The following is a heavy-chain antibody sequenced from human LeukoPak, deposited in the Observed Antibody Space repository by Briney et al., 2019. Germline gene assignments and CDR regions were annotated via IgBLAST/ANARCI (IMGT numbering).Heavy chain of an antibody. CDR2: INHSGST. CDR3: ARYSSGYYYRSPYFDY. Sequence: SETLSLTCAVYGGSFSGYYWSWIRQPPGKGLEWIGEINHSGSTNYNPSLKSRVTISVDTSENQFSLKLSSVTAADTAVYYCARYSSGYYYRSPYFDYWGQGTLVTVSS. CDR1: GGSFSGYY. D-gene: IGHD3-22*01. J-gene: IGHJ4*02. V-gene: IGHV4-34*01.